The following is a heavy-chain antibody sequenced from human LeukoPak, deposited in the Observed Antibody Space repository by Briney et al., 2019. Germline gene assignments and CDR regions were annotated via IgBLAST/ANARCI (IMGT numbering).Heavy chain of an antibody. CDR3: VRDGDWAFDY. CDR2: INSKSKTM. CDR1: GFTYSTYT. Sequence: PGGSLRLSCAASGFTYSTYTMNWARQAPGKGLEWISFINSKSKTMYYADSVKGRFTISRGNGKNSLYLQMNSLRAEDTALYYCVRDGDWAFDYWGQGTLVTVSS. V-gene: IGHV3-48*01. J-gene: IGHJ4*02. D-gene: IGHD2-21*02.